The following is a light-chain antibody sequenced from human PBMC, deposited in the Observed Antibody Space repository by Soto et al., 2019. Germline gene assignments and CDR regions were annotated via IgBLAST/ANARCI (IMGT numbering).Light chain of an antibody. Sequence: QAVLTQPPSASGTPGQRVTISCSGSSSNIGSNYVYWYQQLPGTAPKLLIYGNNQRPSGVPDRFSGSKSGTSASLAITGLRSDDEADYYCAAWDDSLSGRVFGGGTKVTGL. CDR1: SSNIGSNY. V-gene: IGLV1-47*02. J-gene: IGLJ3*02. CDR3: AAWDDSLSGRV. CDR2: GNN.